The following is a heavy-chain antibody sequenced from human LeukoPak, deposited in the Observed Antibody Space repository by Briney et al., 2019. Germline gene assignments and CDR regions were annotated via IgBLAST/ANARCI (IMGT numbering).Heavy chain of an antibody. J-gene: IGHJ6*02. V-gene: IGHV1-8*01. CDR3: ARGGYDFWSGYQYYYYGMDV. Sequence: ASVKVSCTASGYTFTSYDINWVRQATGQGLEWMGWMNPNSGNTGYAQKFQGRVTMTRNTSISTAYMELSSLRSEDTAVYYCARGGYDFWSGYQYYYYGMDVWGQGTTVTVSS. D-gene: IGHD3-3*01. CDR2: MNPNSGNT. CDR1: GYTFTSYD.